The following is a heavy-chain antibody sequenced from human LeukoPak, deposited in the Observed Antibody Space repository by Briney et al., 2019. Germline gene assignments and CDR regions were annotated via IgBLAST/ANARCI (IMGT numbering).Heavy chain of an antibody. Sequence: GGSLRLSCAASGFTFSSYELHWVRQAPGKGLEWVSYISSSGSTIYYADSVKGRFTISRDNAKNSLYLQMNSLRAEDTAVYYCARDDGDYAFDYWGQGTLVTVSS. CDR1: GFTFSSYE. V-gene: IGHV3-48*03. D-gene: IGHD4-17*01. J-gene: IGHJ4*02. CDR3: ARDDGDYAFDY. CDR2: ISSSGSTI.